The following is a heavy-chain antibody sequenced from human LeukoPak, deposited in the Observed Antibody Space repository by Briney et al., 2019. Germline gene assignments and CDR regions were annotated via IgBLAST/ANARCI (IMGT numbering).Heavy chain of an antibody. Sequence: GGSLRLSCEASGFIFIHFWMSWVRQAPGKGLEWVASIRQDGSERYYVDSVKGRLNISRDNAKNSLYLQVNSLRVEDTAIYYCARQNLYYDFWSGYSRDYYYMDVWGKGTTVTVSS. D-gene: IGHD3-3*01. CDR1: GFIFIHFW. CDR2: IRQDGSER. J-gene: IGHJ6*03. V-gene: IGHV3-7*01. CDR3: ARQNLYYDFWSGYSRDYYYMDV.